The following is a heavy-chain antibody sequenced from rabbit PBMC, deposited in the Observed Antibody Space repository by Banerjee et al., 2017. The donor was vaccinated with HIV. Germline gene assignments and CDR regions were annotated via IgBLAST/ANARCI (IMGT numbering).Heavy chain of an antibody. V-gene: IGHV1S45*01. CDR2: IAGSSSGFT. CDR3: ARDLDGVIGWNFGW. J-gene: IGHJ4*01. CDR1: GFSFSSSDY. Sequence: QEQLVESGGGLVQPTGSLTPTCKASGFSFSSSDYICWVRQAPGKGLEWISCIAGSSSGFTYSATWAKGRFTISKTSSTTVTLQMTSLTAADTATYFCARDLDGVIGWNFGWWGPGTLVTVS. D-gene: IGHD1-1*01.